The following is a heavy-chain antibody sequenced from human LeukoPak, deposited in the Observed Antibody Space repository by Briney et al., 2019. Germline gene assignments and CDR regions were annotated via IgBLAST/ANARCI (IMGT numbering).Heavy chain of an antibody. D-gene: IGHD3-10*01. CDR2: ISSSSTI. Sequence: GGSLRLSCAASGFTFSSYSMNWVRQAPGKGLEWVSYISSSSTIYYADSVKGRFTISRDNAKNSLYLQMNSLRDEDTAVYYCARDSSRYVSLWFGFDYWGQGTLVTVSS. CDR1: GFTFSSYS. J-gene: IGHJ4*02. V-gene: IGHV3-48*02. CDR3: ARDSSRYVSLWFGFDY.